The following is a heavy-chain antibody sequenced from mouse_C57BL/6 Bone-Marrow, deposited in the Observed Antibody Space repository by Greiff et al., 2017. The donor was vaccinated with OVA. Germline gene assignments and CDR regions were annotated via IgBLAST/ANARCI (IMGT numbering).Heavy chain of an antibody. V-gene: IGHV8-12*01. CDR2: IYWDDDK. J-gene: IGHJ2*01. CDR1: GFSLSTSGMG. D-gene: IGHD2-4*01. Sequence: QVTLKVSGPGILQPSQTLSLTCSFSGFSLSTSGMGVSWIRQPPGKGLEWLAHIYWDDDKRYNPSLKSRLTISKDTSRNQVFLKITRVDTADTAKYCCARRVYDYDRFDYWGQGTTLTVSA. CDR3: ARRVYDYDRFDY.